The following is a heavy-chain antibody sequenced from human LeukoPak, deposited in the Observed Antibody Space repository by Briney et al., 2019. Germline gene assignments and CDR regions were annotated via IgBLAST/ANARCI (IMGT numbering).Heavy chain of an antibody. CDR2: ISGSGVTT. D-gene: IGHD2-2*01. CDR1: GFTFSSYG. Sequence: GGTLRLSCAASGFTFSSYGMTWVRQAPGKGLEWVSAISGSGVTTYYADSVKGRFTISRDNSKHTLYLQMNSLRAEDTAVYYCSKWKAIVLVPAARSPIDYWGQGTLVTVSS. CDR3: SKWKAIVLVPAARSPIDY. V-gene: IGHV3-23*01. J-gene: IGHJ4*02.